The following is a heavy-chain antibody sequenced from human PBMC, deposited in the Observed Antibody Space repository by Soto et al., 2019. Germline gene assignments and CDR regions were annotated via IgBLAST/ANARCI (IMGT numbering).Heavy chain of an antibody. CDR2: KSYDGGNP. Sequence: QVHLVESGGGVVQPGRSLRLSCAGSGFKFGSYGMHWFRQAPGKGLEWVAVKSYDGGNPLYADSVKGRVTISRDNANNTLYLQIDSLTTDDSAIYYFAKEISRLCRNWVDFWGDGTVVPVSS. CDR1: GFKFGSYG. J-gene: IGHJ4*01. D-gene: IGHD3-16*01. CDR3: AKEISRLCRNWVDF. V-gene: IGHV3-30*18.